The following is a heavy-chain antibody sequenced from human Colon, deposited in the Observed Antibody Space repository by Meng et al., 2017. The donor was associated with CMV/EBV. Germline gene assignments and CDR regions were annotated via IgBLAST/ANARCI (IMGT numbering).Heavy chain of an antibody. Sequence: SLKISCTVSGFTFEDYAMHWVRQVPGKGLEWVSGLTWNSGAIGYADSVKGRFSISRDNANKSLYLHMNSLSAEDTALYYCARPTSPSYSDFVLVWGQGTLVTVSS. CDR2: LTWNSGAI. V-gene: IGHV3-9*01. D-gene: IGHD5-18*01. J-gene: IGHJ1*01. CDR1: GFTFEDYA. CDR3: ARPTSPSYSDFVLV.